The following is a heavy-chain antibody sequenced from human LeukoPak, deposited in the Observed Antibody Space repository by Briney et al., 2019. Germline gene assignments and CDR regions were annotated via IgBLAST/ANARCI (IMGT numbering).Heavy chain of an antibody. J-gene: IGHJ4*02. D-gene: IGHD3-10*01. CDR3: ARVGGYYYGSAPLDY. CDR1: GFTFSSYS. Sequence: GGSLRLSCAASGFTFSSYSMNWVRQAPGKGLEWVSYISSSSSTIYYADSVKGRFTISRDNAKNSLYLQMNSLRAEDTAVYYCARVGGYYYGSAPLDYWGQGTLVTVSS. CDR2: ISSSSSTI. V-gene: IGHV3-48*04.